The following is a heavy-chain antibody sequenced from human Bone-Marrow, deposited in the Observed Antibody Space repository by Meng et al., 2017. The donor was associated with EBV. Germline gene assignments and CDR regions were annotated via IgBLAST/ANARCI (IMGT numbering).Heavy chain of an antibody. V-gene: IGHV2-5*02. CDR3: AHRRDYSYFDY. J-gene: IGHJ4*02. D-gene: IGHD2-21*01. CDR2: IYWDDDK. CDR1: GFSLSTPGVG. Sequence: QLTLKESGPTLVKPTQTLTLTCTFSGFSLSTPGVGVGWIRQPPGEALEWLAVIYWDDDKRYSPSLKSRLTITKDTSKQQVVFTMTNMDPVDTATYYCAHRRDYSYFDYWGQGTLVTVSS.